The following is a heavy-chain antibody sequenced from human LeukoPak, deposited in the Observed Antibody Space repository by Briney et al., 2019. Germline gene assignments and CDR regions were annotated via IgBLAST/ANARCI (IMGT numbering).Heavy chain of an antibody. D-gene: IGHD1-26*01. CDR1: GFTVRSNY. V-gene: IGHV3-53*01. Sequence: PGGSLRLPCAASGFTVRSNYMSWVRQAPGKGLEWVSVLYSDGSTYYADSVKGRFTISRDNSKNTLYLQMNSLRAEDTAVYYCARLVGATYFDYWGQGTLVTVSS. CDR3: ARLVGATYFDY. CDR2: LYSDGST. J-gene: IGHJ4*02.